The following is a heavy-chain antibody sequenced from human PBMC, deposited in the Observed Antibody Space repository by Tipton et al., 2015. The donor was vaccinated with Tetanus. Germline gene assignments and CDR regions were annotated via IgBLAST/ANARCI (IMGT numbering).Heavy chain of an antibody. CDR1: GFTVSSNY. J-gene: IGHJ4*02. D-gene: IGHD3-22*01. Sequence: SLRLSCAASGFTVSSNYMSWVRQAPGKGLEWVSVIYSDGSTYYADSVKGRFTISRDNSKNTLYLQMNGLRAEDTAVYYCAREAYYHDSSGYNNYFDYWGQGTLVTVSS. CDR2: IYSDGST. CDR3: AREAYYHDSSGYNNYFDY. V-gene: IGHV3-53*01.